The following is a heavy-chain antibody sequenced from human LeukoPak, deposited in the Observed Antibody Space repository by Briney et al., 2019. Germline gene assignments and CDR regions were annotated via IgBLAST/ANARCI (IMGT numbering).Heavy chain of an antibody. V-gene: IGHV4-59*01. Sequence: SETLSLTCTVSGGSLSSYYWSWIRQPPGKGVEWIGYIYYSGSTNYNPSLRSRVTISVDTSKNQFSLKLSSVTAADTAVYYCARGGYYYMDVWGKGTTVTISS. CDR1: GGSLSSYY. CDR3: ARGGYYYMDV. CDR2: IYYSGST. J-gene: IGHJ6*03.